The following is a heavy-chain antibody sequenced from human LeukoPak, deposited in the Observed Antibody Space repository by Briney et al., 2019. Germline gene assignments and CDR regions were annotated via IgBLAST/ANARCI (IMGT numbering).Heavy chain of an antibody. CDR2: IYYSGST. D-gene: IGHD3-22*01. J-gene: IGHJ5*02. CDR1: GGSISSYY. CDR3: ARHYYYDSSGYFWFDP. V-gene: IGHV4-59*08. Sequence: PSETLSLTCTVSGGSISSYYWSWLRQPPGKGLEWIGYIYYSGSTNYNPSLKSRVTISVDTSKNQFSLKLSSVTAADTAVYYCARHYYYDSSGYFWFDPWGQGTLVTVSS.